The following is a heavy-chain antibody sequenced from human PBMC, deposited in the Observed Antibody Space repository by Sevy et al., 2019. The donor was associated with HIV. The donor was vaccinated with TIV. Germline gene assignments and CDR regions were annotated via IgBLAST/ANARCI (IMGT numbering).Heavy chain of an antibody. CDR1: GYTLSQLS. CDR2: FDPEDGRT. Sequence: ASVKVSCKVSGYTLSQLSMHWVRQAPGKGLEWVGTFDPEDGRTIYAQKFQGRVTMTEDTSTDKAYMELNSLNSEDTVVYYCATTKDYYDSSGYPFDYWGQGTQVTVSS. D-gene: IGHD3-22*01. V-gene: IGHV1-24*01. J-gene: IGHJ4*02. CDR3: ATTKDYYDSSGYPFDY.